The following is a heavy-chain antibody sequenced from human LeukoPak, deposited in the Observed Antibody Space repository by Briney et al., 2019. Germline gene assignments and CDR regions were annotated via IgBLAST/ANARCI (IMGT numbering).Heavy chain of an antibody. CDR1: GGSINSHY. CDR2: IHYTGTT. CDR3: ATNRVGTYDRPFDI. Sequence: PSETLSLTCIVSGGSINSHYWSWIREPPGKGLEWIGDIHYTGTTKYNPSVKSRVTISIDTSKNQFSLELSSVTATDTAVYFCATNRVGTYDRPFDIWGQGTMVTVSS. D-gene: IGHD1-26*01. J-gene: IGHJ3*02. V-gene: IGHV4-59*08.